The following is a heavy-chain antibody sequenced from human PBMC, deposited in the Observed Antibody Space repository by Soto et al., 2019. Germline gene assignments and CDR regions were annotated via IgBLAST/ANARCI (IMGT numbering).Heavy chain of an antibody. CDR1: GGSISSYY. CDR2: IYYSGST. J-gene: IGHJ4*02. CDR3: AGQTAYNEPFDY. D-gene: IGHD1-20*01. Sequence: SETLSLTCTVSGGSISSYYWSWIRQPPGKGLEWIGYIYYSGSTNYNPSLKIRVTISVDTSQNQFSLKLSSVTAADTAVYYCAGQTAYNEPFDYWGQGTLGTVSS. V-gene: IGHV4-59*01.